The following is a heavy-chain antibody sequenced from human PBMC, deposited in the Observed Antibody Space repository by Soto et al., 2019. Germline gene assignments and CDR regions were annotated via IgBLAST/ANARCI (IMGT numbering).Heavy chain of an antibody. Sequence: SETLSLTCTVYGGSFSGYYWSWIRQPPGKGLEWMGEITHSGSSSYIPSLKSRLTISVDTSKNQLSLKLTSVTAADTAFYYCARGYFYGSGSYYPADYWGQGTPVTVS. V-gene: IGHV4-34*01. J-gene: IGHJ4*02. D-gene: IGHD3-10*01. CDR1: GGSFSGYY. CDR3: ARGYFYGSGSYYPADY. CDR2: ITHSGSS.